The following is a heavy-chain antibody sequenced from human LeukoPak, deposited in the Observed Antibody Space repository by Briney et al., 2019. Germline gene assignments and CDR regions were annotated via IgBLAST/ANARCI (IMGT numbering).Heavy chain of an antibody. CDR1: GYTFTTYA. V-gene: IGHV1-3*01. Sequence: ASVKVSCTSSGYTFTTYAMHWVRQAPGQRLEWMGWINAGTGNTKYSQKFQGRVTITRDTSASTAYMELSSLKSEDTAVYYCASANSGYHYWGQGTLVTVSS. D-gene: IGHD3-22*01. CDR2: INAGTGNT. J-gene: IGHJ4*02. CDR3: ASANSGYHY.